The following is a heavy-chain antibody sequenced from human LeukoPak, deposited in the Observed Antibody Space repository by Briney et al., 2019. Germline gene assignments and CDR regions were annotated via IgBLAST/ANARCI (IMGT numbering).Heavy chain of an antibody. CDR1: GFTFTTYA. V-gene: IGHV3-23*01. J-gene: IGHJ4*02. Sequence: PGGSLRLSCAASGFTFTTYAMSWVRQAPGKGLEWVSGISGSGGSTYYADSVKGRFTISRDNSKNTLYLQMNSLRAEDTAVYYCAKGGLYSPGGYWGQGTLVTVSS. D-gene: IGHD3-10*01. CDR2: ISGSGGST. CDR3: AKGGLYSPGGY.